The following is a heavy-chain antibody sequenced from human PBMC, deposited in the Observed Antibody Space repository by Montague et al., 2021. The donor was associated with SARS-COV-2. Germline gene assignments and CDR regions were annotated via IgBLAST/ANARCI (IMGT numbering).Heavy chain of an antibody. J-gene: IGHJ4*02. CDR1: GGSFNDYY. V-gene: IGHV4-34*01. Sequence: SETLSLTCAVYGGSFNDYYWSWIRQSPGKGLEWIGEINHGGITNYSPSLKSRVTISADTSKNQFSLKLKSVTAADTAVYYCAGGFDYWGQGTLVTVSS. CDR3: AGGFDY. CDR2: INHGGIT.